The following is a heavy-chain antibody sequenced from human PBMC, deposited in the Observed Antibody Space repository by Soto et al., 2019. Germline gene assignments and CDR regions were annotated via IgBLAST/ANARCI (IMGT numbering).Heavy chain of an antibody. J-gene: IGHJ4*01. D-gene: IGHD2-15*01. Sequence: QVQLVESGGGVVQPGKSLRLSCAASGFAFSHYPVHWVRQAPGKGLEWVAVISYDGSNKYYEDSVKGRFTIFRDNSKNTLYLQMNSLRDEDTAVYYCVREGDCSGGSCSIFDYWGHGTLVTVSS. V-gene: IGHV3-30-3*01. CDR2: ISYDGSNK. CDR1: GFAFSHYP. CDR3: VREGDCSGGSCSIFDY.